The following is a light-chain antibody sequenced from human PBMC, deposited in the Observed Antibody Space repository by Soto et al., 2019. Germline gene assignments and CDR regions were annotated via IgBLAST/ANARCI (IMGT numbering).Light chain of an antibody. J-gene: IGLJ3*02. CDR3: SSYTPSGTPV. CDR2: EVS. V-gene: IGLV2-14*01. Sequence: QSALTQPASVSGSPGQSITISCTGTSSDVGGYNYLSWYQQNPGKAPKVMIYEVSNRPSGVSNRFSGSKSGNTASLTISGLQAEDEADYYCSSYTPSGTPVFGGGTKLT. CDR1: SSDVGGYNY.